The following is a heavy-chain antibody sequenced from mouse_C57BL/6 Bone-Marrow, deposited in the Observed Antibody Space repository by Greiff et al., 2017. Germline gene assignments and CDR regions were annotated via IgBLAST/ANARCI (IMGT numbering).Heavy chain of an antibody. V-gene: IGHV1-64*01. J-gene: IGHJ2*01. CDR1: GYTFTSYW. CDR2: IHPNSGST. CDR3: AGDYDGYFDY. Sequence: QVQLLQPGAELVKPGASVKLSCKASGYTFTSYWMHWVKQRPGQGLVWIGKIHPNSGSTNYNEKFKSKATLTVAKSSSTAYMKRSSLTSEDSAAYYGAGDYDGYFDYWGQGTTLTVSS. D-gene: IGHD2-3*01.